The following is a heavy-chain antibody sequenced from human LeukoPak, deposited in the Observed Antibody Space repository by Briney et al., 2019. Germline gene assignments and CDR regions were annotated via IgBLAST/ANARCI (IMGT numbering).Heavy chain of an antibody. CDR1: GGSFSGYY. D-gene: IGHD4-17*01. CDR3: AREAPTESLDY. V-gene: IGHV4-34*01. J-gene: IGHJ4*02. Sequence: SSETLSLTCTVSGGSFSGYYWTWIRQPPGKGLEWIGEINHSGSTNYNPSLKSRVTISVDTSKNQFSLKLSSVTAADTAVYYCAREAPTESLDYWGQGTLVTVSS. CDR2: INHSGST.